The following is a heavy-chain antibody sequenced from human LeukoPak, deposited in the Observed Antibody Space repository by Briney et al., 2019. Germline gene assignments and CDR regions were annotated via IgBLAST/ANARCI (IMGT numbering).Heavy chain of an antibody. D-gene: IGHD1-26*01. Sequence: GAPVEVSCKGSGNTFTSYDINWGRQAPGQGPGLNGWMNPNSGNTGYAQKFQGRVTMTRNTSISTAYMELSSLRSEDTAVYYCASGSYPVGYGMDVWGQGTTVTVSS. V-gene: IGHV1-8*01. CDR2: MNPNSGNT. J-gene: IGHJ6*02. CDR3: ASGSYPVGYGMDV. CDR1: GNTFTSYD.